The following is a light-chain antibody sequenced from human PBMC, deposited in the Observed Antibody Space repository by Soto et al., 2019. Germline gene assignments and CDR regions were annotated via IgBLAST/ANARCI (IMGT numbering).Light chain of an antibody. Sequence: IVMTQSPATLSVSPGERATLSCRASQSVTRNLAWYQQKPGQAPRLLIYGASTRATNIPARFSGSGSGTEFTLTISSLQSEDFALYYCQQYNEGWTFGQGTKVEIK. CDR3: QQYNEGWT. J-gene: IGKJ1*01. CDR1: QSVTRN. CDR2: GAS. V-gene: IGKV3-15*01.